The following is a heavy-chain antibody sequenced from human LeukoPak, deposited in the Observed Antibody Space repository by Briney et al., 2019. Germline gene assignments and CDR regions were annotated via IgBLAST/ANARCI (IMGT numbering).Heavy chain of an antibody. CDR1: GDSISNYY. D-gene: IGHD3-16*01. CDR2: IYTSGST. V-gene: IGHV4-4*07. J-gene: IGHJ4*02. CDR3: ARDPYYDYVWAFDY. Sequence: SETLSLTCTVSGDSISNYYWSWIRQPAGRGLEWIGRIYTSGSTNYNPFLKSRVTMSVDTSKNQFSLKLSSVTAADTAMYYCARDPYYDYVWAFDYWGQGTLVTVSS.